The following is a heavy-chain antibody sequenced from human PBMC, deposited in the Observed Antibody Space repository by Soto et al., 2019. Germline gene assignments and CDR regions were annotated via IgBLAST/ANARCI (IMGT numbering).Heavy chain of an antibody. CDR3: ATVDRSVAFVGWFEP. CDR2: IIPVSGTA. Sequence: QVNLVQSGAEVKKPGSSVKVSCKLSGGTFSSYVIIWVRQAPGQGLEWMGGIIPVSGTANYAQKFQGRVTISADAATNTAYMELSSLRFDDTAVYYCATVDRSVAFVGWFEPWGPGNRVTFSS. CDR1: GGTFSSYV. D-gene: IGHD2-21*01. J-gene: IGHJ5*02. V-gene: IGHV1-69*01.